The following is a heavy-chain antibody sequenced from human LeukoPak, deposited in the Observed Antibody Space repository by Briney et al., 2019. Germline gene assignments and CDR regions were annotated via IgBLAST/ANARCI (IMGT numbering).Heavy chain of an antibody. Sequence: SGGSLRLSCAASGFTFSSYAMHWVRQAPGKGLEWVAVISYDGSNKYYADSVKGRFAISRDNSKNTLYLQMNSLRAEDTAVYYCARSSSWSHFDYWGQGTLVTVSS. CDR1: GFTFSSYA. V-gene: IGHV3-30*09. D-gene: IGHD6-13*01. CDR2: ISYDGSNK. CDR3: ARSSSWSHFDY. J-gene: IGHJ4*02.